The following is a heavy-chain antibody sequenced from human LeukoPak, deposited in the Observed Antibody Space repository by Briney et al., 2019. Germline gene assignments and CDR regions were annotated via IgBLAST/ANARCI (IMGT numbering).Heavy chain of an antibody. CDR1: GYTFTSYS. J-gene: IGHJ3*02. CDR3: ARGMSGYTEDPFDI. V-gene: IGHV1-18*01. D-gene: IGHD2-2*02. Sequence: GASVKVSCKASGYTFTSYSINWVRQAPGQGLEWMAWISACNGNTNYAQKFQGRVTLSRDTSTSTAYMELRSLRSDDTAVYFCARGMSGYTEDPFDIWGQGTVVTVSS. CDR2: ISACNGNT.